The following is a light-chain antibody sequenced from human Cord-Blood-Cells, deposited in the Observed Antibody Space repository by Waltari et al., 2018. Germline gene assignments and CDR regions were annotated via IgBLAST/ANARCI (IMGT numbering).Light chain of an antibody. J-gene: IGKJ2*01. CDR1: QSVLYSSNNKNY. CDR2: WAS. V-gene: IGKV4-1*01. Sequence: DIVMTQSPDSLAVSLGESATINCKSSQSVLYSSNNKNYLAWYQQKPGQPPKLLIYWASTRESGVPDRFSGSGSGTDFTLTISSLQAEDLAVYYCQQYYSTPYTFGQGTKLEIK. CDR3: QQYYSTPYT.